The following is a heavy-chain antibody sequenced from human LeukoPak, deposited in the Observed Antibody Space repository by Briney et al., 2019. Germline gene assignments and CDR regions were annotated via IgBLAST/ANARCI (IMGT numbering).Heavy chain of an antibody. CDR2: IYHSGST. V-gene: IGHV4-38-2*02. J-gene: IGHJ4*02. CDR1: GYSIGRDYY. Sequence: SETLSLTCTVSGYSIGRDYYGGCIRQPPGKGLEWIGSIYHSGSTYYNPSLKSRVTISIDTSKNQFSLKLSSVTAAGTAVYFCARDPDTAMAQSDYWGQGTLVTVSS. CDR3: ARDPDTAMAQSDY. D-gene: IGHD5-18*01.